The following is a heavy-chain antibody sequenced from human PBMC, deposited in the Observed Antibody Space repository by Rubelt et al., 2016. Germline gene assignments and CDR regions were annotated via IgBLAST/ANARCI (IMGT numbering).Heavy chain of an antibody. J-gene: IGHJ6*02. D-gene: IGHD3-3*01. V-gene: IGHV4-39*02. CDR1: GGSIRSSFYY. Sequence: QLQLQESGPGLVKPSETLSLTCSVSGGSIRSSFYYWGWIRQPPGKGLEWIGSVYYSGSTYYNPSLKSRVTISVDTSKNQFSLKGNLVTAADTAVYYCTRDYDFWSHYSSYDMDVWGQGTTVTVSS. CDR3: TRDYDFWSHYSSYDMDV. CDR2: VYYSGST.